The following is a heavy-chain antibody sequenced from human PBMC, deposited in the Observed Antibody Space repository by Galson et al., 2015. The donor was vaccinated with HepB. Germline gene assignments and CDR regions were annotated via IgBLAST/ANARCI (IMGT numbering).Heavy chain of an antibody. CDR1: GFSLSSYW. CDR3: VGGTGTTGFDY. D-gene: IGHD1-7*01. V-gene: IGHV3-7*03. CDR2: IKQDGSEK. J-gene: IGHJ4*02. Sequence: SLRLSCAASGFSLSSYWMSWVRQAPGKGLEWVASIKQDGSEKYYVDSVKGRFTISRDNAKNSLYLQMNSLRAEDTAVYYCVGGTGTTGFDYWGQGTLVTVSS.